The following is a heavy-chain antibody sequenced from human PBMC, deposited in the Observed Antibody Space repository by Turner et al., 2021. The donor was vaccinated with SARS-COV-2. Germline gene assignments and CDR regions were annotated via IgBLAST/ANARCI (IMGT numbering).Heavy chain of an antibody. CDR1: GGSISSSSYY. D-gene: IGHD6-13*01. Sequence: QLQLQESGPGLVKPSETLSLPCTVAGGSISSSSYYWGWIRQPPGQGLGWIGGNYYRGITNYNPSLKSRVTIVADTSKNQFSLKLSAVTAADTAVYYCARHWKVAAAAYLARFDPWGQGTLVTVSS. V-gene: IGHV4-39*01. CDR3: ARHWKVAAAAYLARFDP. J-gene: IGHJ5*02. CDR2: NYYRGIT.